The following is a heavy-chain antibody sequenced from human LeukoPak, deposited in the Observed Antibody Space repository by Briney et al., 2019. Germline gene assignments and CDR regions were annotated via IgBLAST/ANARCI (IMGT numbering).Heavy chain of an antibody. V-gene: IGHV3-48*04. CDR3: ARDAIYDSSGYYERHYYYYMDV. D-gene: IGHD3-22*01. Sequence: PGGSLRLSCAASGFTFSSYSMNWVRQAPGKGLEWVSYISSSGSTIYYADSVKGRFTISRDNAKNSLYLQMNSLRAEDTAVYYCARDAIYDSSGYYERHYYYYMDVWGKGTTVTISS. CDR2: ISSSGSTI. CDR1: GFTFSSYS. J-gene: IGHJ6*03.